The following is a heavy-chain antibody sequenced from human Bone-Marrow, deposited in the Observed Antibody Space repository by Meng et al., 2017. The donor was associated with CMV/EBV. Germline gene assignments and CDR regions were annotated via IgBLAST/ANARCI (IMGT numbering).Heavy chain of an antibody. CDR3: ARGNGVRGNWFDP. Sequence: ASVKVSCKASGYTFTDYRMHWVRQAPGQGLEWVGWISPNNGATNYAQNFQGRVTMTRDTSISTAYMELSRLRSDDTAVYYCARGNGVRGNWFDPWGQGSLVTFYS. J-gene: IGHJ5*02. CDR2: ISPNNGAT. CDR1: GYTFTDYR. D-gene: IGHD2-8*01. V-gene: IGHV1-2*02.